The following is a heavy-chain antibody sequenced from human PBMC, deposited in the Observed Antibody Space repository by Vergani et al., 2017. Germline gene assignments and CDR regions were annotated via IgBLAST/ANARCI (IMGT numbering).Heavy chain of an antibody. CDR1: GGTFSSYA. D-gene: IGHD3-10*01. CDR3: ASTTYYYGSGSYIGCDY. J-gene: IGHJ4*02. Sequence: QVQLVQSGAEVKKPGSSVKVSCKASGGTFSSYAISWVRQAPGQGLEWMGGIIPIFGTANYAQKFQGRVTITADESTSTAYMELSSLRSEDTDVYYCASTTYYYGSGSYIGCDYWGQGTLVTVSS. CDR2: IIPIFGTA. V-gene: IGHV1-69*01.